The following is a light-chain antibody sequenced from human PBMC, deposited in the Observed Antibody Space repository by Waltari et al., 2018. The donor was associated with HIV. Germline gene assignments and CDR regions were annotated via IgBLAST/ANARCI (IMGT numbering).Light chain of an antibody. CDR3: GTWDSSLVWV. CDR2: ENN. J-gene: IGLJ3*02. Sequence: QSALTQPASVSGSPGQSITISCSGSSSNIGNNYVSWYQQLPGTAPKLLIYENNKRPSGIPDRFSGSKSGTSATLGITGLQTGDEADYYCGTWDSSLVWVFGGGTKLTVL. V-gene: IGLV1-51*02. CDR1: SSNIGNNY.